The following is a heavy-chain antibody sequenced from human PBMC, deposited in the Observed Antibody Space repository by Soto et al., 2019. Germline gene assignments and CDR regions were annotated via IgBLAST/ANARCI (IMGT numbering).Heavy chain of an antibody. V-gene: IGHV3-30-3*01. J-gene: IGHJ6*02. D-gene: IGHD1-26*01. CDR1: GFTFSSYA. CDR3: AREGIVGARGEYYYYYYGMDV. Sequence: GGSLRLSCAASGFTFSSYAMHWVRQAPGKGLEWVAVISYDGSNKYYADSVKGRFTISRDNSKNTLYLQMNSLRAEDTAVYYCAREGIVGARGEYYYYYYGMDVWGQGTTVTVSS. CDR2: ISYDGSNK.